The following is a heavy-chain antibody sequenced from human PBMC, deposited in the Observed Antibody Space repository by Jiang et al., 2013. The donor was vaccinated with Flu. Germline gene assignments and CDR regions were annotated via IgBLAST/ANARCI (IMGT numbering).Heavy chain of an antibody. CDR2: ISYDGSNK. J-gene: IGHJ4*02. CDR3: ARWEVTTGFDY. CDR1: GFTFSSYA. Sequence: RLSCTASGFTFSSYAMHWVRPGLQARGLEWVAVISYDGSNKYYADSVKGRFTISRDNSKNTLYLQMHSLGTEDTAVYYCARWEVTTGFDYWGQGTLVTVSS. V-gene: IGHV3-30-3*01. D-gene: IGHD4-11*01.